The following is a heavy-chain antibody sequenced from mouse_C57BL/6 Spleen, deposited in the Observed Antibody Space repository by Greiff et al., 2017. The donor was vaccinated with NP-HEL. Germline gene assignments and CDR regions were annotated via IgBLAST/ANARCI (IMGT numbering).Heavy chain of an antibody. CDR3: ARAPIYYGNPYYFDY. D-gene: IGHD2-1*01. V-gene: IGHV1-80*01. Sequence: QVQLQQSGAELVKPGASVKISCKASGYAFSSYWMNWVKQRPGKGLEWIGQIYPGDGDTNYNGKFKGKATLTADKSSSTAYMQLSILTSEDSAVYFCARAPIYYGNPYYFDYWGQGTTLTVSS. CDR2: IYPGDGDT. J-gene: IGHJ2*01. CDR1: GYAFSSYW.